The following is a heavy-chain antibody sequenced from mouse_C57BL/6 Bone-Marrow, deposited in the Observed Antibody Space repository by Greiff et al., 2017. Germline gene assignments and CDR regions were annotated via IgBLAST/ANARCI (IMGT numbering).Heavy chain of an antibody. Sequence: EVHLVESGPVLVKPGASVKMSCKASGYTFTDYYMNWVKQSHGKSLEWIGVINPYNGGTSYNQKFKGKATLTVDKSSSTAYMELNSLTSEDSAVYYCARGPLIYYYGSSYWYFDVWGTGTTVTVSS. D-gene: IGHD1-1*01. CDR2: INPYNGGT. J-gene: IGHJ1*03. V-gene: IGHV1-19*01. CDR3: ARGPLIYYYGSSYWYFDV. CDR1: GYTFTDYY.